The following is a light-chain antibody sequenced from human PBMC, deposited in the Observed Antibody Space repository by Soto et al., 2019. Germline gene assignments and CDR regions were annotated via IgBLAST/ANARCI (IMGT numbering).Light chain of an antibody. CDR3: MQAVQTPRS. CDR1: QSLLHSNGFNY. CDR2: MAS. Sequence: EIVVTQSPLSLPVILGKPASISCRSSQSLLHSNGFNYLDWYLQRPGQSPQLLIYMASSRASGVPDRFSGSGSGTDFTLTITRVEAEDVGIYYCMQAVQTPRSLGQGTKVDTK. J-gene: IGKJ1*01. V-gene: IGKV2-28*01.